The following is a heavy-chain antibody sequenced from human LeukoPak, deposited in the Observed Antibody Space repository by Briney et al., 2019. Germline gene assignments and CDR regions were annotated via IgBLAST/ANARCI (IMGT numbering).Heavy chain of an antibody. CDR3: ASSNAYYDFWSGHYYYYGMDV. Sequence: GGSLRLSCAASGFTFSSYGMHWVRQAPGKGLEWVAVIWYDGSNKYYADSVKGRFTISRDNSKNTLYLQMNSLRAEDTAEYYCASSNAYYDFWSGHYYYYGMDVWGQGTTVTVSS. D-gene: IGHD3-3*01. CDR1: GFTFSSYG. V-gene: IGHV3-33*01. J-gene: IGHJ6*02. CDR2: IWYDGSNK.